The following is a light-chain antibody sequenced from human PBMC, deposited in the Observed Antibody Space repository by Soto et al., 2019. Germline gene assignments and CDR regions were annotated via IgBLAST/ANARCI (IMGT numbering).Light chain of an antibody. V-gene: IGKV3-20*01. CDR2: GAS. CDR3: QQYGSSPFT. CDR1: QSVSSSY. Sequence: EIVLTQSPGTLSLSPGERATLSCRASQSVSSSYLAWYQQKPGQAPRLLIYGASSRATGIPGRFSGSGSGTDFTLTISRLEPEDFAVYYCQQYGSSPFTFGGGTKVEIK. J-gene: IGKJ4*01.